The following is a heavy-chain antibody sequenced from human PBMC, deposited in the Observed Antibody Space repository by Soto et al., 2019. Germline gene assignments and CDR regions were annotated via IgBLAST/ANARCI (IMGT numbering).Heavy chain of an antibody. J-gene: IGHJ3*01. CDR3: VRRAITATTKWGAFDV. D-gene: IGHD1-20*01. CDR2: ISPGADVS. V-gene: IGHV3-23*01. CDR1: GFTFSSFV. Sequence: EVQLLGSGGGLVQPGGSLRLSCAASGFTFSSFVMNWVRQVPGKGLEWVSTISPGADVSHYTDSVKGRFTISRDNSRRTLHLQMDSLRVEDAAVYFCVRRAITATTKWGAFDVWGQGTAVTVSS.